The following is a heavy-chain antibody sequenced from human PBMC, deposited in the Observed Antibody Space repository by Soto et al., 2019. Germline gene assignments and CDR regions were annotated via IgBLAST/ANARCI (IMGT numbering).Heavy chain of an antibody. V-gene: IGHV1-18*04. CDR2: ISANSGNT. D-gene: IGHD3-22*01. CDR3: ATAENEDSSGRYF. J-gene: IGHJ4*02. CDR1: GLIFNNYA. Sequence: QVQLVQFGAEVKKPGASVKVSCKASGLIFNNYAISWVRQAPGQGLEWMGWISANSGNTNCAQKHQGRDDMSTDTSTSTAYMEVRSLRSDATPAYYCATAENEDSSGRYFCGQRTLVTVSA.